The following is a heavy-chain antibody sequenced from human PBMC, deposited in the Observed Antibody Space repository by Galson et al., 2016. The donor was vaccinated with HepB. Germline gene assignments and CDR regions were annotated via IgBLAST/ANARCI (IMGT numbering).Heavy chain of an antibody. CDR1: GDSVSSNSAG. Sequence: CAISGDSVSSNSAGWYWIRQTPSRGLECLGRTYYRSNWHNDYAESVKSRITINPDTSKNQFSLHLNSVPPEDTAVYYCARSYLLGRGFGWWGQGTLVTVSS. CDR2: TYYRSNWHN. CDR3: ARSYLLGRGFGW. J-gene: IGHJ4*02. V-gene: IGHV6-1*01. D-gene: IGHD7-27*01.